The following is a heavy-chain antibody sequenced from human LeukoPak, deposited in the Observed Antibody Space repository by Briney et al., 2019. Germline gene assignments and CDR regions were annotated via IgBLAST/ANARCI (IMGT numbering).Heavy chain of an antibody. Sequence: SETLSLTCTVSGGSISSYYWSWIRQPPGKGLEWIGYIYYSGSTNYNPSLKSRVTISVDTSKNQFSLKLSSVTAADTAVYYCARDGLWCSGGSCPADYWGQGTLVTVSS. J-gene: IGHJ4*02. D-gene: IGHD2-15*01. CDR2: IYYSGST. V-gene: IGHV4-59*12. CDR3: ARDGLWCSGGSCPADY. CDR1: GGSISSYY.